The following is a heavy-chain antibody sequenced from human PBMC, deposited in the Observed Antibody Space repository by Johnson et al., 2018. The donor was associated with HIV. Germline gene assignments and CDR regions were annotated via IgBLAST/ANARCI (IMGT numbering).Heavy chain of an antibody. CDR2: ISYNGTNK. CDR1: GFTFNNYG. J-gene: IGHJ3*02. Sequence: QVQVVESGGDVVQPGGSLRLSCAASGFTFNNYGIHWVRRAPGKGLEWVAGISYNGTNKYYADSVKGRFTISRDNSKNTLYLQMNSLRAEDTAVYYCARDFYYLYNQGAFDIWGQGTMVTVSS. D-gene: IGHD2/OR15-2a*01. V-gene: IGHV3-30*19. CDR3: ARDFYYLYNQGAFDI.